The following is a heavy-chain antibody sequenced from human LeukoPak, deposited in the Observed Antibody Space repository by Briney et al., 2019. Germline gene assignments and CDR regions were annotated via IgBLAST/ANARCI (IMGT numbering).Heavy chain of an antibody. CDR3: ARMADTAMAHDY. J-gene: IGHJ4*02. D-gene: IGHD5-18*01. CDR2: IYYSGST. CDR1: GGSISSSSYY. V-gene: IGHV4-39*01. Sequence: SETLSLTCTVSGGSISSSSYYWGWIRQPPGTGLEWIGSIYYSGSTYYNPSLKSRVTISVDTSKNQFSLKLSSVTAADTAVYYCARMADTAMAHDYWGQGTLVTVSS.